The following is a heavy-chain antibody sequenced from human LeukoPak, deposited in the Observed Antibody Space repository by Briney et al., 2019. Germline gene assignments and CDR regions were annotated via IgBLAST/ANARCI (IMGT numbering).Heavy chain of an antibody. V-gene: IGHV3-23*01. CDR2: ISGSGGRT. Sequence: QPGGSLRLSCAASGFTFSSHAMTWVRQPPGKGLEWVSGISGSGGRTYYADSVKGRFTISRDNSKNTLYLQMNSLRAEDTAVYYCAKSGGDYDILTGYYIRGSHEYWGQGTLVTVSS. D-gene: IGHD3-9*01. CDR3: AKSGGDYDILTGYYIRGSHEY. J-gene: IGHJ4*02. CDR1: GFTFSSHA.